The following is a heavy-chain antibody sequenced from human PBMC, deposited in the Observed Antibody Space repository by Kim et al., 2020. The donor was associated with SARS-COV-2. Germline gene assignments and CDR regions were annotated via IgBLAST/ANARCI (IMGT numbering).Heavy chain of an antibody. CDR1: GGSISSSSYY. CDR3: ARGYYDSSGYYGYDY. V-gene: IGHV4-39*01. CDR2: IYQSGST. D-gene: IGHD3-22*01. J-gene: IGHJ4*02. Sequence: SETLSLTCTVSGGSISSSSYYWGWIRQPPGKGLEWIGSIYQSGSTYYNPSLKSRVTISVDTSKNQFSLKLNSVSAADTAVYYCARGYYDSSGYYGYDYWGQGTLVTVSS.